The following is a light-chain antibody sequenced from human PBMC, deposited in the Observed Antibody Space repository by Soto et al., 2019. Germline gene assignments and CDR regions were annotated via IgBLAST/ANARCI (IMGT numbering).Light chain of an antibody. CDR1: QSVSNSY. CDR2: GAS. CDR3: QQYGSSPWT. V-gene: IGKV3-20*01. Sequence: EIVLTQTPGTLSLSPGERATLSCRASQSVSNSYIAWYQQKPGQAPRLLIYGASSRATGSPDRFSGSGSGTDFTLTISRPEPEDFAVYYCQQYGSSPWTFGHGTKVEIK. J-gene: IGKJ1*01.